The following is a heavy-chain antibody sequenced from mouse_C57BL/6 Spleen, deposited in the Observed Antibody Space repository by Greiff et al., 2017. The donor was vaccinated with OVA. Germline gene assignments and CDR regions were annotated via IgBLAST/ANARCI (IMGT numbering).Heavy chain of an antibody. D-gene: IGHD1-1*01. J-gene: IGHJ3*01. CDR1: GFNIKDYY. CDR2: IDPEDGET. Sequence: EVQLQQSGAELVKPGASVKLSCTASGFNIKDYYMHWVKQRTEQGLEWIGRIDPEDGETKYAPKFQGKATITADTSSNTAYLQSSSLTAEETAVYYCACAPFITPVLDSFAYWGQGTLVTVSA. CDR3: ACAPFITPVLDSFAY. V-gene: IGHV14-2*01.